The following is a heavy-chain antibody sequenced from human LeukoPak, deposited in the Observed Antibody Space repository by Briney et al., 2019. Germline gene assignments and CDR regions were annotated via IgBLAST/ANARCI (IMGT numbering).Heavy chain of an antibody. CDR2: IYDSGST. CDR1: GGSIRSYY. J-gene: IGHJ6*02. V-gene: IGHV4-59*01. Sequence: SETLSLTCTVSGGSIRSYYWSWIRQPPGKGLEWIGYIYDSGSTNYNPSLKSRVTISVDTSKNQFSLKLSSVTAADTAVYYCARVDYGDYPYYYYYGMDVWGQGTTVTVSS. D-gene: IGHD4-17*01. CDR3: ARVDYGDYPYYYYYGMDV.